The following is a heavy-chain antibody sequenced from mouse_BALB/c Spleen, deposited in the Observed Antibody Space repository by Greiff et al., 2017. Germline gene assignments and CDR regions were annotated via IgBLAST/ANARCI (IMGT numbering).Heavy chain of an antibody. V-gene: IGHV10-1*02. CDR3: VRGGINFDY. Sequence: EVKLMESGGGLVQPKGSSKLSCAASGFTFNTYAMNWVRQAPGKGLEWVARIRSKSNNYATYYADSVKDRFTISRDDSQSMLYLQMNNLKTEDTAMYYCVRGGINFDYWGQGTTLTVSS. CDR1: GFTFNTYA. CDR2: IRSKSNNYAT. J-gene: IGHJ2*01.